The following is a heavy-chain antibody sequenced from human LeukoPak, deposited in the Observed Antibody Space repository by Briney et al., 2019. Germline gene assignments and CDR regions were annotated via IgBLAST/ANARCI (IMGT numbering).Heavy chain of an antibody. J-gene: IGHJ4*02. CDR1: GITFSSDA. CDR3: ARSSGYGYYFDY. D-gene: IGHD3-22*01. Sequence: GGSLRLSCAASGITFSSDAMHWVRQAPGKGLEYVSAISSNGGITHYGNSVKGRFTISRDNSKNTLYLQMGSLRAEDMAVYFCARSSGYGYYFDYWGQGTLVTVSS. CDR2: ISSNGGIT. V-gene: IGHV3-64*01.